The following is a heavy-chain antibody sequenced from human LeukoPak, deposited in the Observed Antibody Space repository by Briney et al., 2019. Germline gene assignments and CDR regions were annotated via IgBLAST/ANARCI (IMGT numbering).Heavy chain of an antibody. CDR2: ISHSGST. CDR1: DGSFSGYY. CDR3: ARAGTYCSGGNCYSMFDY. Sequence: PSETLSLTCAVYDGSFSGYYWSWIRQPPGKGLEWIGEISHSGSTNYNPSLKSRVTISVDTSKNQFSLNLSSVSAADTAVYYCARAGTYCSGGNCYSMFDYWGQGTLVTVSS. V-gene: IGHV4-34*01. D-gene: IGHD2-15*01. J-gene: IGHJ4*02.